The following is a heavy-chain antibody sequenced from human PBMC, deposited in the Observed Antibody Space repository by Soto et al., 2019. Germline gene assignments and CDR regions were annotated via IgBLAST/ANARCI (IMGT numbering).Heavy chain of an antibody. Sequence: SETLSLTCTVSGGSISSYYWSWIQQPPGKGLEWIGYIYYSGSTNYNPSLKSRVTISVDTSKNQFSLKLSSVTAADTAVYYCARDQGGRYYYDSSGYPQRKVAPYYFDYWGQGTLVTV. J-gene: IGHJ4*02. D-gene: IGHD3-22*01. CDR1: GGSISSYY. CDR3: ARDQGGRYYYDSSGYPQRKVAPYYFDY. CDR2: IYYSGST. V-gene: IGHV4-59*01.